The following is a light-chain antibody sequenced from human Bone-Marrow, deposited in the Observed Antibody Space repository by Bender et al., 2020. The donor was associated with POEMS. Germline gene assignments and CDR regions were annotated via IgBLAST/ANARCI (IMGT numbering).Light chain of an antibody. CDR1: TSNIGSNY. CDR2: RNN. Sequence: QSVLTQPPSVSGTPGQRVTISCSGSTSNIGSNYVYWYQQLPGTAPKLLIYRNNQRPSGVPDRFSVSKSGTSASLAISGLRSEDEADYYCAAWDDSLSGWLFGGGTKLTVL. V-gene: IGLV1-47*01. CDR3: AAWDDSLSGWL. J-gene: IGLJ3*02.